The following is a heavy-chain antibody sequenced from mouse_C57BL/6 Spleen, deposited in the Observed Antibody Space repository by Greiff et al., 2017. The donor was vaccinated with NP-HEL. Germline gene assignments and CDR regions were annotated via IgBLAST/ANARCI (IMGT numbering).Heavy chain of an antibody. CDR3: ARGDYYCSRGCFDV. D-gene: IGHD1-1*01. CDR2: INPSNGGT. V-gene: IGHV1-53*01. Sequence: QVQLQQPGTELVKPGASVKLSCKASGYTFTSYWMHWVKQRPGQGLEWIGNINPSNGGTNYNEKFKSKATLTVDTSSSTAYMQLSSLTSEDSAVYYCARGDYYCSRGCFDVWGTGTTVTVSS. CDR1: GYTFTSYW. J-gene: IGHJ1*03.